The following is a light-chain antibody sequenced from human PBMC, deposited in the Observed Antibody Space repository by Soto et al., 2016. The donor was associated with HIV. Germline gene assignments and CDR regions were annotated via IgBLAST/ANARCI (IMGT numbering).Light chain of an antibody. CDR3: QQYYSYLPT. Sequence: AIRMTQTPSSFSASKGDRVTVTCRASQDISTYLAWYQQKPGTAPKLLIYSASTLQSGVPSRFSGSGSGTDFTLTITCLQSEDFATYYCQQYYSYLPTFGQGTKVEIK. CDR1: QDISTY. J-gene: IGKJ1*01. V-gene: IGKV1-8*01. CDR2: SAS.